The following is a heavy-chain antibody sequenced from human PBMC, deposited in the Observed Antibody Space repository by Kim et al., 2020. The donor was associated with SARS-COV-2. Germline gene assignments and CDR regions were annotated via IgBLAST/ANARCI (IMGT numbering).Heavy chain of an antibody. Sequence: ASVKVSCKASGYTFTSYGISWVRQAPGQGLEWMGWISAYNGNTNYAQKLQGRVTMTTDTSTSTAYMELRSLRSDDTAVYYCARFFGAYCSSTSCFAGAFDIWGQGTMVTVSS. CDR3: ARFFGAYCSSTSCFAGAFDI. CDR1: GYTFTSYG. J-gene: IGHJ3*02. D-gene: IGHD2-2*01. CDR2: ISAYNGNT. V-gene: IGHV1-18*01.